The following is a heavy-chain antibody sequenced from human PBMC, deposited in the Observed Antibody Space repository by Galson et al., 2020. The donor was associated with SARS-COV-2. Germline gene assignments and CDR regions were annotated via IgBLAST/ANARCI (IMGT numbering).Heavy chain of an antibody. V-gene: IGHV4-61*02. J-gene: IGHJ2*01. CDR2: IYSSGST. Sequence: SETLSLTCTVSGGSISRGSYYWSWIRQPAGKGLEWIGRIYSSGSTNYNPSLKSRVTISADTSKNQFSLKLGSVTAADTAVYYCARDHYDSSGYYLDWNLDLWGRGTLVTVSS. CDR3: ARDHYDSSGYYLDWNLDL. D-gene: IGHD3-22*01. CDR1: GGSISRGSYY.